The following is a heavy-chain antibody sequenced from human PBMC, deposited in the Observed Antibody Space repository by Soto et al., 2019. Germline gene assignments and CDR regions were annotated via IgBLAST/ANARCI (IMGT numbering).Heavy chain of an antibody. Sequence: EVQLLESGGDLVQPGGSLRLSCAASGFTFTIFAMSWVRQSPGKGLEWVSTISGSGGSTYYADAVKGRFTISRDNSMGTLDLQMKSLRGEDTAIYYWAEEVSLGSTVDLGYLGQGTLVTVSS. V-gene: IGHV3-23*01. J-gene: IGHJ4*02. CDR1: GFTFTIFA. CDR2: ISGSGGST. CDR3: AEEVSLGSTVDLGY. D-gene: IGHD7-27*01.